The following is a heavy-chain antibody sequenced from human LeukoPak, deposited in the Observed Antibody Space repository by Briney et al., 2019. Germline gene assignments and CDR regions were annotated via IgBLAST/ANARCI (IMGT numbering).Heavy chain of an antibody. CDR2: IQYAGSDK. V-gene: IGHV3-30*02. CDR1: GFTFNSYG. Sequence: GGSLRLSCAASGFTFNSYGMHWVRQAPGKGLEWVAFIQYAGSDKYYADSVKGRFTISRDNSKNTLYLQMNSLRSDDTAVYYCARTMVRGVMDYWGQGTLVTVSS. D-gene: IGHD3-10*01. CDR3: ARTMVRGVMDY. J-gene: IGHJ4*02.